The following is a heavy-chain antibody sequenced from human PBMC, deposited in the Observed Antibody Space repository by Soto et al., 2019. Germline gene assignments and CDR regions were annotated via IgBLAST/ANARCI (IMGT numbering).Heavy chain of an antibody. V-gene: IGHV4-59*01. Sequence: SETRSLTCTVSGGSISSYYWSWIRQPPGKGLEWIGYIYYSGSTNYNPSLKSRVTISVDTSKNQFSLKLSSVTAADTAVYYCARDAHEDGQRPYYGMDVWGQGTTVTVS. J-gene: IGHJ6*02. CDR2: IYYSGST. CDR1: GGSISSYY. CDR3: ARDAHEDGQRPYYGMDV. D-gene: IGHD2-15*01.